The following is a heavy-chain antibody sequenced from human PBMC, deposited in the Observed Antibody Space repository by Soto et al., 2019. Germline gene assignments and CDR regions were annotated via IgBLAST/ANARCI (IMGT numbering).Heavy chain of an antibody. V-gene: IGHV1-69*13. D-gene: IGHD2-2*01. CDR1: GGTFSSYA. J-gene: IGHJ5*02. CDR3: ARGGYCSSTSCYRWFDP. Sequence: SVKVSCKASGGTFSSYAISWVRQAPGQGLEWMGGIIPIFGTANYAQKFQGRVTITADESTSTAYMELCSLRSEDTAVYYCARGGYCSSTSCYRWFDPWGQGTLVTVSS. CDR2: IIPIFGTA.